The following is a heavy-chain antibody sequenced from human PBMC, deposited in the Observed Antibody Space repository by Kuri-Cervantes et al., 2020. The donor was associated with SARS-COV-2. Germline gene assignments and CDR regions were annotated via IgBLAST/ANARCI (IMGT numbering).Heavy chain of an antibody. CDR3: ATGSGYFDY. CDR2: INPKSGAT. J-gene: IGHJ4*02. Sequence: ASVKVSCKASGYTFIDYYMHWVRQAPGQGLEWMAWINPKSGATNYAQKFQGRVTMTRDTSICTAYMELSRLTSDDTAVYYCATGSGYFDYWGQGTLVTVSS. D-gene: IGHD3-3*01. CDR1: GYTFIDYY. V-gene: IGHV1-2*02.